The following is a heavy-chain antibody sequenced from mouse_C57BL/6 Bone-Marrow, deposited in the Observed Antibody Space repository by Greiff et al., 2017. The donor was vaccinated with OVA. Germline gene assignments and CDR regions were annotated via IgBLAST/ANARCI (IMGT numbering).Heavy chain of an antibody. CDR3: TTIYYYGSSYHFWYAMDY. CDR1: GFNIKDDY. V-gene: IGHV14-4*01. CDR2: IDPENGDT. J-gene: IGHJ4*01. D-gene: IGHD1-1*01. Sequence: VHVKQSGAELVRPGASVKLSCTASGFNIKDDYMHWVKQRPEQGLEWIGWIDPENGDTEYASKFQGKATITADTSSNTAYLQLSSLTSEDTAVYYCTTIYYYGSSYHFWYAMDYWGQGTSVTVSS.